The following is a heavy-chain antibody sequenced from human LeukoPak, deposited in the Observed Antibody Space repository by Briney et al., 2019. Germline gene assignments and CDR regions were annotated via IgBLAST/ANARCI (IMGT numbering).Heavy chain of an antibody. CDR1: GFFFSAYQ. CDR2: INPNSGGT. Sequence: ASVKVSCKTSGFFFSAYQMHWVRQAPGQGLEWMGWINPNSGGTNYAQKFQGRVTMTRDTSISTAYMELSRLRSDDTAVYYCARDLRWLQLLGWFDPWGQGTLVTVSS. V-gene: IGHV1-2*02. D-gene: IGHD5-24*01. CDR3: ARDLRWLQLLGWFDP. J-gene: IGHJ5*02.